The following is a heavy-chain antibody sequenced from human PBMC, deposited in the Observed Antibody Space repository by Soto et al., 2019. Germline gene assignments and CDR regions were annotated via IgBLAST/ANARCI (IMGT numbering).Heavy chain of an antibody. CDR2: ILYDGSNE. J-gene: IGHJ4*02. V-gene: IGHV3-30*18. CDR1: GFTFSSYG. CDR3: AKDFYDRKGGDFDY. Sequence: QVQLVESEGGVVQPGRSLRLSCAASGFTFSSYGMHWVRQAPGKGLEWVAVILYDGSNEYYADSVKGRFTISRDNSKNTLYLQMNSLRAEDSAVYYCAKDFYDRKGGDFDYWGQGTLVTVSS. D-gene: IGHD2-21*01.